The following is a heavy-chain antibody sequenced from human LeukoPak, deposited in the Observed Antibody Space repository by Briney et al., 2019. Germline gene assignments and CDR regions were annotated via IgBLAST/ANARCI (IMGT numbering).Heavy chain of an antibody. CDR1: GFTFSSFG. V-gene: IGHV3-30*02. D-gene: IGHD3-16*01. Sequence: GGSLRLSCAASGFTFSSFGMHWVRQAPGKGLEWVAFIRYDGTDKYYADSVKGRFTISRDNSKNTLYLQMNSLRAEDTAVYYCAKGYYDYVWGSYYFDYWGQGTLVTVSS. J-gene: IGHJ4*02. CDR3: AKGYYDYVWGSYYFDY. CDR2: IRYDGTDK.